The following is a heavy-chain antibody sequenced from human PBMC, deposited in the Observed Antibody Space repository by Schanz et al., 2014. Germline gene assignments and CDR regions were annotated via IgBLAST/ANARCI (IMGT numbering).Heavy chain of an antibody. V-gene: IGHV3-11*05. J-gene: IGHJ4*01. D-gene: IGHD6-13*01. CDR2: ISGTTTYT. CDR3: AREQIMAAAGLVDY. CDR1: GFTFSSYA. Sequence: GQLAESGGGLVKPGGSLRLSCAASGFTFSSYAMSWVRQAPGKGLEWVSYISGTTTYTNYADSVKGRFTISRDNAKNSLYLQMNSLRAEDTAVYYCAREQIMAAAGLVDYWGQGTLVTVSS.